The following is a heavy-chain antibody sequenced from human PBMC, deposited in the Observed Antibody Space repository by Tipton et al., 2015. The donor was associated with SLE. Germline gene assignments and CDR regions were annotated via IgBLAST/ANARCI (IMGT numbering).Heavy chain of an antibody. J-gene: IGHJ4*02. CDR3: SRAGRVYYGSGSPYYFDY. CDR1: GGSISSNNW. CDR2: IYQSGKT. V-gene: IGHV4-4*02. D-gene: IGHD3-10*01. Sequence: TLSLTCAVSGGSISSNNWWSWVRQTPEKGLEWIGEIYQSGKTNYNPSLKSRVTISLDKSKNQFSLKVTSVTAADTAVYYCSRAGRVYYGSGSPYYFDYWGQGILVTVSS.